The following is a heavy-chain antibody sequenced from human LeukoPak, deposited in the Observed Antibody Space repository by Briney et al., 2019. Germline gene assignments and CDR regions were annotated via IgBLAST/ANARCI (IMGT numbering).Heavy chain of an antibody. V-gene: IGHV1-2*02. D-gene: IGHD2-2*02. CDR2: ITPSGGT. J-gene: IGHJ4*02. Sequence: WPSVKVSCKASGYTFTRYSIHWVRQAPGPGLEWMGWITPSGGTNYPQKFQGRVTITWDKSLTTAYMDLSSLTTGDTSVFDCARDLYADVLAHLDSWGQGALVTVSS. CDR3: ARDLYADVLAHLDS. CDR1: GYTFTRYS.